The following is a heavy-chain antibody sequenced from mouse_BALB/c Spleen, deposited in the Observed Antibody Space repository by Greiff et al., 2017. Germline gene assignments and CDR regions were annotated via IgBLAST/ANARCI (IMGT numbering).Heavy chain of an antibody. CDR3: ARSGYDTPYYAMDY. CDR1: GFTFSSFG. V-gene: IGHV5-17*02. J-gene: IGHJ4*01. CDR2: ISSGSSTI. Sequence: EVQLVESGGGLVQPGGSRKLSCAASGFTFSSFGMHWVRQAPEKGLEWVAYISSGSSTIYYADTVKGRFTISRDNPKNTLFLQMTSLRSEDTAMYYCARSGYDTPYYAMDYWGQGTSVTVSS. D-gene: IGHD2-3*01.